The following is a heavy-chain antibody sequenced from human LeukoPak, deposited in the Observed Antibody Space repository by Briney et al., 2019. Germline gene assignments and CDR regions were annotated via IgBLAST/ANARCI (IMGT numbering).Heavy chain of an antibody. CDR3: ASDYVWGSYRTFDY. Sequence: ASETLSLTCTVSGYFIRSGYFWGWIRQPPGKGLEWIGSIYHSGSTNYNPSLKSRVTISVDTSKNQFSLKLSSVTAADTAVYYCASDYVWGSYRTFDYWGQGTLVTVSS. CDR1: GYFIRSGYF. J-gene: IGHJ4*02. D-gene: IGHD3-16*02. CDR2: IYHSGST. V-gene: IGHV4-38-2*02.